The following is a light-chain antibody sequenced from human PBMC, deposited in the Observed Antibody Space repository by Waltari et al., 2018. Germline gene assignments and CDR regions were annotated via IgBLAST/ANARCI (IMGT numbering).Light chain of an antibody. CDR2: DVN. J-gene: IGLJ2*01. CDR3: ASYSSISSYVV. Sequence: QSALTQPASVSGSPGQSITISSTGTTIDVGTYQHLPWYQHRPGTAPKVIIYDVNKRPSGVSNRFSGSKSGNTASLTISGLQAEDEANYSCASYSSISSYVVFGGGTKLTVL. V-gene: IGLV2-14*03. CDR1: TIDVGTYQH.